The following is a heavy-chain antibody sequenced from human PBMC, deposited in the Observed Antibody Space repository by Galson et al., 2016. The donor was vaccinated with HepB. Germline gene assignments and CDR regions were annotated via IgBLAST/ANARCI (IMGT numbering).Heavy chain of an antibody. CDR3: TRDRIRVAGRGTASH. CDR2: IRSRPYGGTP. V-gene: IGHV3-49*03. CDR1: GFTFGDFA. J-gene: IGHJ4*02. D-gene: IGHD6-19*01. Sequence: SLRLSCATAGFTFGDFAMSWFRQAPGKGLEWIGFIRSRPYGGTPEYAASVKGRFTISRDESRIIVHLQMTNLKNEDTGVYHCTRDRIRVAGRGTASHWGQGTLVIVSS.